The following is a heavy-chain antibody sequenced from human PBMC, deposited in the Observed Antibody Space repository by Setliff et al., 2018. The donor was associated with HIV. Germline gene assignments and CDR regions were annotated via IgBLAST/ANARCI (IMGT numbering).Heavy chain of an antibody. Sequence: ASVKVSCKSSGYTYTDYFMHWVRQAPGQGLEWMGWISPDNANTRISQRFRGSVTMTRDRSINTAYMEFSGLTSDDTAVYYCARQLSNSFDYWGQGTLVTVSS. CDR1: GYTYTDYF. J-gene: IGHJ4*02. V-gene: IGHV1-2*02. CDR3: ARQLSNSFDY. CDR2: ISPDNANT. D-gene: IGHD1-1*01.